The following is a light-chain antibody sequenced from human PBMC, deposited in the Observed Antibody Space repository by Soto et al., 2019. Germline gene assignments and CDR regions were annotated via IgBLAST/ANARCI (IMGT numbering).Light chain of an antibody. CDR1: QSVSSN. CDR3: QQYNNWPIT. CDR2: GAS. Sequence: EIVFTQSPATLSLYQGERATLSCRASQSVSSNLAWYQQKPGQAPRLLIYGASTRATGIPARFSGSGSGTEFTLTISSLQSEDFAVYYCQQYNNWPITFGHGTRLEFK. J-gene: IGKJ5*01. V-gene: IGKV3-15*01.